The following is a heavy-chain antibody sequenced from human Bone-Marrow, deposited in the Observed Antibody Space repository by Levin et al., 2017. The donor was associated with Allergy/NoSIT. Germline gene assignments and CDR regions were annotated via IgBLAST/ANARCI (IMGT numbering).Heavy chain of an antibody. CDR2: LYVSGST. Sequence: HGESLKISCAASGFVSSINYMSWVRQTPGKGLEWVSVLYVSGSTYHAESVRGRFSMSRDSSKKTFSLHMASLRADDTATYYCTITSGETGYYGMDVWGQGTTVTVSS. CDR3: TITSGETGYYGMDV. V-gene: IGHV3-53*01. D-gene: IGHD3-9*01. J-gene: IGHJ6*02. CDR1: GFVSSINY.